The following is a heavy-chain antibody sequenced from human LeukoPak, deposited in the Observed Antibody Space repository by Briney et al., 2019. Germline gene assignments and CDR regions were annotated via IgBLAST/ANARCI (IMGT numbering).Heavy chain of an antibody. CDR1: GFTFSSYS. J-gene: IGHJ3*02. D-gene: IGHD3-10*01. Sequence: GGSLRLXXXXXGFTFSSYSMNWVRQAPGKGLEWVSSISSSSYIYYADSVKGRFTISRDNAKNSLYLQMNSPRAEDTAVYYCAREVTMVRGVGAFDIWGQGTMVTVSS. V-gene: IGHV3-21*01. CDR3: AREVTMVRGVGAFDI. CDR2: ISSSSYI.